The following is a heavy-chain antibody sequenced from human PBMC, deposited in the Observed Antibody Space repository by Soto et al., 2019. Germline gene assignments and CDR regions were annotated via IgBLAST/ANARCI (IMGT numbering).Heavy chain of an antibody. CDR3: ARQDIVVVPAAPYWFDP. CDR2: IYYSGST. D-gene: IGHD2-2*01. CDR1: GGSISSSSYY. V-gene: IGHV4-39*01. Sequence: SETLSLTCTVSGGSISSSSYYWGWIRQPPGKGLEWIGSIYYSGSTYYNPSLKSRVTISVDTSKNQFSLKLSSVTAADTAVYYCARQDIVVVPAAPYWFDPWGQGTLVT. J-gene: IGHJ5*02.